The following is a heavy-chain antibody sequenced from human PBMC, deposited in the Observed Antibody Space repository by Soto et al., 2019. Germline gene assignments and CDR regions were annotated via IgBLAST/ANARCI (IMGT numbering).Heavy chain of an antibody. CDR3: SRGDATKIVVTTYYAMDV. D-gene: IGHD4-4*01. CDR2: IIPVFGTA. J-gene: IGHJ6*02. CDR1: GGTLSNYG. Sequence: QVQLVQSGAEVKKPGSSVRVSCKASGGTLSNYGISWVRQAPGQGLEWMGGIIPVFGTANYAQKFQGSVTITADESKRTVYMDVTSLRSEDTPVYYCSRGDATKIVVTTYYAMDVWDQGTTVSVSS. V-gene: IGHV1-69*12.